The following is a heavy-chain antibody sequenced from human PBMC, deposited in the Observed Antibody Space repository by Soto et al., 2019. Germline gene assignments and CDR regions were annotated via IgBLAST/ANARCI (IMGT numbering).Heavy chain of an antibody. CDR1: GFTFSSYW. Sequence: GGSLRLSCAASGFTFSSYWMSWVRQAPGKGLEWVANIKQDGSEKYYVDSVKGRFTISRDNAKNSLYLQMNSLRAEDTAVYYCARDPFSVIAVAGTTSYVYWGQGTLVTVSS. CDR2: IKQDGSEK. V-gene: IGHV3-7*01. D-gene: IGHD6-19*01. J-gene: IGHJ4*02. CDR3: ARDPFSVIAVAGTTSYVY.